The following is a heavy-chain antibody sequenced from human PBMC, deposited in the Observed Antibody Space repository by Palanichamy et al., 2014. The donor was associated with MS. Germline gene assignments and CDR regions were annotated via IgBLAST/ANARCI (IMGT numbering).Heavy chain of an antibody. CDR1: GYAFTDYA. V-gene: IGHV1-3*01. CDR3: AREHDSWSGYSFDF. CDR2: INAGNGNT. D-gene: IGHD3-3*01. Sequence: QVQLVQSGAEVKKPGASVKVSCKASGYAFTDYAIHWVRQAPGQRLEWMGWINAGNGNTKYSQKFQSRVTITRDTSADTAYMELSSLRSEDTALYYCAREHDSWSGYSFDFWGRGTLVTASS. J-gene: IGHJ4*02.